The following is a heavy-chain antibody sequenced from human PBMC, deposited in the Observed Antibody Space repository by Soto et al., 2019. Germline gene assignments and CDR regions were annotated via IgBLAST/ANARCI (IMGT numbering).Heavy chain of an antibody. D-gene: IGHD4-17*01. CDR2: INAGNGNT. CDR3: ARDAPLTTVTKTDYYYYMDV. V-gene: IGHV1-3*01. Sequence: GASVKVSCKASGYTFTSYAMHWVRQAPGQRLEWMGWINAGNGNTKYSQKFQGRVTITRDTSASTAYMELSSLRSEDTAVYYCARDAPLTTVTKTDYYYYMDVWGKGTTVTVSS. CDR1: GYTFTSYA. J-gene: IGHJ6*03.